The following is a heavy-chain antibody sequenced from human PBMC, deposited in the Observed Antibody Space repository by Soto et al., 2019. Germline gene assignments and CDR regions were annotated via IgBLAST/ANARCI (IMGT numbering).Heavy chain of an antibody. Sequence: GGSLRLSCAASGFTFSSYSMNWVRQAPGKGLEWVSLISSSGSYIYYAGSVKGRFTISRDNAKNSLFLQMNSLRAEDTAVYYCARDSGTYYDFLTGYRGTPDWWGQGTLVTVSS. V-gene: IGHV3-21*01. D-gene: IGHD3-9*01. J-gene: IGHJ4*02. CDR1: GFTFSSYS. CDR3: ARDSGTYYDFLTGYRGTPDW. CDR2: ISSSGSYI.